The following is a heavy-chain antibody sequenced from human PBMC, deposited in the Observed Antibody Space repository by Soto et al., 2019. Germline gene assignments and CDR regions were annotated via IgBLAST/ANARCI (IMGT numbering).Heavy chain of an antibody. CDR2: IYWNDEA. D-gene: IGHD6-13*01. V-gene: IGHV2-5*01. CDR3: AHRIAAPGRTLDY. CDR1: GFSLSTDAVG. J-gene: IGHJ4*02. Sequence: QITLEESGPTLVRPTQTLTLTCTVSGFSLSTDAVGVAWIRQPPGKALEWLALIYWNDEARYKSSLNTRLTITKDTSKNQVVLTMTDMAPLDTATYFGAHRIAAPGRTLDYWGQGILVTVSS.